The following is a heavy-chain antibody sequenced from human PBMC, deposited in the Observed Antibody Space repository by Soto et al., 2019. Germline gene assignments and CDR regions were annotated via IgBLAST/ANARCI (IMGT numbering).Heavy chain of an antibody. J-gene: IGHJ4*02. CDR2: IEYEGSKK. CDR3: AIEQSYIRGWYHFDY. Sequence: QVQLVESGGGVVQPGRSLRLSCAASGFSFSRYGMHWVCQAPGKGLEGVAVIEYEGSKKYYADSVKGGFTISIDNSKNTLYLPRDSLRAEDTAVYYCAIEQSYIRGWYHFDYWGQGTMVPVSS. V-gene: IGHV3-33*01. CDR1: GFSFSRYG. D-gene: IGHD6-19*01.